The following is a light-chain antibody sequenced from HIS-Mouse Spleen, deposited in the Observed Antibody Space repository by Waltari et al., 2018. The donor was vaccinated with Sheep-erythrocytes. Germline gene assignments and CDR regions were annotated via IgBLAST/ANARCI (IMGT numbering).Light chain of an antibody. CDR3: LSADSSGTYYV. J-gene: IGLJ1*01. V-gene: IGLV3-16*01. CDR2: KDS. CDR1: ALPKKY. Sequence: SYELTQPPSVSVSLGQMARITCSGEALPKKYAYWYQQKPGQFPVLVMYKDSERPSGIPERFSGSSSGTIVTLTISGVQAEDEADYYCLSADSSGTYYVFGTGTKVTVL.